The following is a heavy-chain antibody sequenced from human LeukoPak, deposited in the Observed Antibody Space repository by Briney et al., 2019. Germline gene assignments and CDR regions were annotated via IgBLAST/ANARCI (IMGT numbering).Heavy chain of an antibody. CDR2: FDPEDGET. V-gene: IGHV1-24*01. D-gene: IGHD3-10*01. CDR3: ATLTMVRGVRSDY. Sequence: ASVTVSCKVSGYTLTELSMHWVRQAHGKGLEWMGGFDPEDGETIYAQTFQDRRTMTEDTSTHTAYMELSSLRSEDTGVYYCATLTMVRGVRSDYWGQGTLVTVSS. J-gene: IGHJ4*02. CDR1: GYTLTELS.